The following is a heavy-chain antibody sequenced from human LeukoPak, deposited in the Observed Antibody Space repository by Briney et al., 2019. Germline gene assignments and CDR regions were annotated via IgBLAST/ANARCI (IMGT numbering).Heavy chain of an antibody. CDR3: ARRLHYYDSSGYFDY. CDR2: ISSSSSYI. J-gene: IGHJ4*02. V-gene: IGHV3-21*01. CDR1: GFTFSSYS. D-gene: IGHD3-22*01. Sequence: GGSLRLSCAASGFTFSSYSMNWVRQAPGKGLEWVSFISSSSSYIYYADSMKGRFTISRDNAKNSLYLQMNSLRAEDTAVYYCARRLHYYDSSGYFDYWGQGTLVTVSS.